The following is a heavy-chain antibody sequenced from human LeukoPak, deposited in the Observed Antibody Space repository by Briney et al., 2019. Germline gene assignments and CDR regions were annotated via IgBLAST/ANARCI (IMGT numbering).Heavy chain of an antibody. D-gene: IGHD1-20*01. CDR3: ARANWNDDAFDI. CDR2: TYSGGTT. V-gene: IGHV3-66*01. Sequence: GGSLRLSCAASGFTFSSYAMSWVRQAPGKGLEWVSVTYSGGTTYYADSVKGRFTISRDNSKNTLYLQMNSLRADDTAVYYCARANWNDDAFDIWGQGTMVTVS. J-gene: IGHJ3*02. CDR1: GFTFSSYA.